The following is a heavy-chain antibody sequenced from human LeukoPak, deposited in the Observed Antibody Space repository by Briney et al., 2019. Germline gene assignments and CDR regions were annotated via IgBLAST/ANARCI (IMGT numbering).Heavy chain of an antibody. Sequence: GGSLRLSCAASGFTFSNYEMNWVRQAPGKGLEWVSSISSSSSDIYYADSVKGRFTISRDNAKNSLYLQMNSLRAEDTAVYYCARYEDGEDILTYDYWGQGTLVTVSS. J-gene: IGHJ4*02. V-gene: IGHV3-21*01. CDR3: ARYEDGEDILTYDY. D-gene: IGHD3-9*01. CDR2: ISSSSSDI. CDR1: GFTFSNYE.